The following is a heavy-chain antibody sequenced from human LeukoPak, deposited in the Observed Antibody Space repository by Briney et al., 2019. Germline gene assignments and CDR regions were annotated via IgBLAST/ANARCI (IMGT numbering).Heavy chain of an antibody. D-gene: IGHD4-17*01. V-gene: IGHV3-23*01. CDR3: AKDELYGDYVGVSDY. CDR1: GFTFSSYA. Sequence: GGSLRLSCAASGFTFSSYAMSWVRQAPGKGLEWVSAISGSGGSTYYADSVKGRFTISRDNSKNTLYLQMNSLRAEDTAVYYCAKDELYGDYVGVSDYWGQGTLVTVSS. J-gene: IGHJ4*02. CDR2: ISGSGGST.